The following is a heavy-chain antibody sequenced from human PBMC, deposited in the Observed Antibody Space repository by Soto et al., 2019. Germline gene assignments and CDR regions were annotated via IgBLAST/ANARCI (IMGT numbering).Heavy chain of an antibody. J-gene: IGHJ2*01. D-gene: IGHD1-26*01. CDR1: GFTFSSYA. V-gene: IGHV3-30-3*01. CDR2: ISYDGSNK. Sequence: PGGSLRLSCAASGFTFSSYAMHWVRQAPGKGLEWAAVISYDGSNKYYADSVKGRFTISRDNAKSSVYLQMNSLRADDTAVYYCTRDPSRGSDWARYFDLWGCGTLVTVSS. CDR3: TRDPSRGSDWARYFDL.